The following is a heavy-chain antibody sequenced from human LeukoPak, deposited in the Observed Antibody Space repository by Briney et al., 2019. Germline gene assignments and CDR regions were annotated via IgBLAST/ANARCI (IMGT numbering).Heavy chain of an antibody. CDR1: GFMFNDYY. CDR2: ISGSGVGT. Sequence: PGGSLRLSCAASGFMFNDYYMSWIRQAPGKGLEWVSAISGSGVGTYYADSVKGRFTISRDNSKNTLYLQMNTLRAEDTAVYYCAKGVGYCSGGSCQQFDYWGQGTLVTVSS. CDR3: AKGVGYCSGGSCQQFDY. D-gene: IGHD2-15*01. J-gene: IGHJ4*02. V-gene: IGHV3-23*01.